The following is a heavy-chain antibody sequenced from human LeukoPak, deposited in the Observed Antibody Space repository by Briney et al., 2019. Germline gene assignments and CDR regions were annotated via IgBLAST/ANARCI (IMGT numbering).Heavy chain of an antibody. V-gene: IGHV4-34*01. CDR2: INHSGST. J-gene: IGHJ4*02. Sequence: PSETLSLTCAVYGGSFSGYYWSWIRQPPGKGLEWIGEINHSGSTHYNPSLKSRVTISVDTSKNQFSLKLSSVTAADTAVYYCARGVVIAPQTFDYWGQGTLVTVSS. CDR3: ARGVVIAPQTFDY. CDR1: GGSFSGYY. D-gene: IGHD2-21*01.